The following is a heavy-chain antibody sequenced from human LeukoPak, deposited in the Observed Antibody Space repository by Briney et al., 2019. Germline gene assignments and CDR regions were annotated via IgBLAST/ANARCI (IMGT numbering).Heavy chain of an antibody. V-gene: IGHV4-34*01. J-gene: IGHJ4*02. CDR2: INHSGST. CDR3: ARGGVATIRIRRRLFDY. Sequence: PSETLSLTCAVYGGSFSGYYWGWIRQPPGKGLEWIGEINHSGSTNYNPSLKSRVTISVDTSKNQFSLRLSSVTAADTAVYYCARGGVATIRIRRRLFDYWGQGTLVTVSS. D-gene: IGHD5-24*01. CDR1: GGSFSGYY.